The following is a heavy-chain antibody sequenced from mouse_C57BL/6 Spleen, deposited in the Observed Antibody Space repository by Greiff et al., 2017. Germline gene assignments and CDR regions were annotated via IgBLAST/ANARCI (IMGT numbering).Heavy chain of an antibody. D-gene: IGHD2-1*01. Sequence: EVKLMESGEGLVKPGGSLKLSCAASGFTFSSYAMSWVRQTPEKRLEWVAYISSGGDYIYYADTVKGRFTISRDNARNTLYLQMSSLKSEDTAMYYCTRKLYGNYSYAMDYWGQGTSVTVSS. J-gene: IGHJ4*01. V-gene: IGHV5-9-1*02. CDR1: GFTFSSYA. CDR3: TRKLYGNYSYAMDY. CDR2: ISSGGDYI.